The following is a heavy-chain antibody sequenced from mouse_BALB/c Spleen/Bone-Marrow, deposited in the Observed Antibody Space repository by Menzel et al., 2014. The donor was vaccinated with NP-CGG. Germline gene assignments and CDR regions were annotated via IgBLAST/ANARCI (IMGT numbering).Heavy chain of an antibody. CDR1: GYTFTDYA. V-gene: IGHV1S137*01. CDR3: ARRADSSGYVDAMDY. J-gene: IGHJ4*01. Sequence: VQLQQSGAELVRPGVSVKISCKGSGYTFTDYAMHWVKQSHAKSLEWIGVISTYYGDASYNQKFKGMATMTVDKSSSTAYMELARLTSEDSAIYYCARRADSSGYVDAMDYWGQGTSVTVSS. D-gene: IGHD3-2*01. CDR2: ISTYYGDA.